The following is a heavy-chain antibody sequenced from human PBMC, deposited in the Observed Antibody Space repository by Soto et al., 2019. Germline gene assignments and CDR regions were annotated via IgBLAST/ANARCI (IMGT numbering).Heavy chain of an antibody. V-gene: IGHV1-18*04. CDR1: GYVFISYG. CDR2: ISAYTGKA. J-gene: IGHJ4*02. D-gene: IGHD3-10*01. Sequence: QVQLVQSGPEVKKPGASVKVSCKTSGYVFISYGISWVRQAPGHGLEWVGWISAYTGKAGYAQKFKGRVTMTTETSTSTAFLELWSLRSDDTAVYYCARDQRYYGSGSYYSDNWGQGTLVTVSS. CDR3: ARDQRYYGSGSYYSDN.